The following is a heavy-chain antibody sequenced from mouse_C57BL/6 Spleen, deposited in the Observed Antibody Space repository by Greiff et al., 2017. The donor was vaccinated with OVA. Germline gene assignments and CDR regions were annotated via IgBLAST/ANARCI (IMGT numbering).Heavy chain of an antibody. D-gene: IGHD3-3*01. CDR3: ARGDGAYAMDY. CDR2: ISSGSSTI. V-gene: IGHV5-17*01. J-gene: IGHJ4*01. Sequence: EVKVVESGGGLVKPGGSLKLSCAASGFTFSDYGMHWVRQAPEKGLEWVAYISSGSSTIYYADTVKGRFTISRDNAKNTLFLQMTSLRSEDTAMYYCARGDGAYAMDYWGQGTSVTVSS. CDR1: GFTFSDYG.